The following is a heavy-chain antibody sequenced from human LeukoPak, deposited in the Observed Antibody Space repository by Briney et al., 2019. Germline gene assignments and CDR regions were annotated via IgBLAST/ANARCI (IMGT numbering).Heavy chain of an antibody. CDR1: RISDY. D-gene: IGHD2-2*01. J-gene: IGHJ4*02. CDR2: IYTGDNT. CDR3: ASSTSTPGGFDF. V-gene: IGHV3-66*01. Sequence: GGSLRLSCAASRISDYMIWVRQAPGTGLEWVSVIYTGDNTYYANSVKGRFTISRDNSQRMLYLQMNSLRAEDASVYYCASSTSTPGGFDFWGQGTLVTVSS.